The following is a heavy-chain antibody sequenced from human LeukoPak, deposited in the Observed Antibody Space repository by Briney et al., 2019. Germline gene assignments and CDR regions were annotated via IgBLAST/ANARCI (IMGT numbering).Heavy chain of an antibody. J-gene: IGHJ6*02. CDR1: GYTFTSYG. Sequence: ASVKVSCKASGYTFTSYGISWGRQAPGQGLEWMGWISAYNGNTNYAQKLQGRVTMTTDTSTSTAYMELRSLRSDDTAVYYCARDASYYYDSSGYYPPTEVGIPYYYGMDVWGQGTTVTVSS. D-gene: IGHD3-22*01. V-gene: IGHV1-18*01. CDR3: ARDASYYYDSSGYYPPTEVGIPYYYGMDV. CDR2: ISAYNGNT.